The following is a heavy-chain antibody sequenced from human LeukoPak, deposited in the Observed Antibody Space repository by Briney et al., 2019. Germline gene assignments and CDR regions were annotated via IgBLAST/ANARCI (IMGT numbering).Heavy chain of an antibody. CDR1: GFTFADYA. Sequence: GRSLTLSCEASGFTFADYAMNWVRQAPGKGLEWLSFIRSRTYGGAADYAPSVQGRFTISRDDSKSIAYLQMNSLEIEDTAVYYCTRVAIAIIGTDPVDYWGQGTLVTVSS. V-gene: IGHV3-49*04. CDR2: IRSRTYGGAA. J-gene: IGHJ4*02. CDR3: TRVAIAIIGTDPVDY. D-gene: IGHD2-21*01.